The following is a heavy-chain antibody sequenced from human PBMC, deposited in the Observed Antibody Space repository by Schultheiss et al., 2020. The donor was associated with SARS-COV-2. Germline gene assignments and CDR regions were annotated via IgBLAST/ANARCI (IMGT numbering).Heavy chain of an antibody. D-gene: IGHD2-21*01. CDR3: AREVFFYYYMDV. V-gene: IGHV4-34*01. CDR2: IYHSGST. J-gene: IGHJ6*03. Sequence: SETLSLTCAVYGGSFSGYYWSWIRQPPGKGLEWIGEIYHSGSTNYNPSLKSRVTISVDTSKNQFSLKLSSVTAADTAVYYCAREVFFYYYMDVWGKGTTVTVSS. CDR1: GGSFSGYY.